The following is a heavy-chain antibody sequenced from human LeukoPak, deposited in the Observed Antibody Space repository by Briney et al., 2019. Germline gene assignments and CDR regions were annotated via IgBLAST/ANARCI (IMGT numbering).Heavy chain of an antibody. CDR1: GYSISSGYY. Sequence: SEPLSLTCAVSGYSISSGYYWGWIRQPPGKGLEWIGSIYHSGSTYYNPSLKSRVTISVDTSKNQFSLKLSSVTAADTAVYYCARHRVGSGDTYYDFWSGYSGFDPWGQGTLVTVSS. D-gene: IGHD3-3*01. CDR2: IYHSGST. V-gene: IGHV4-38-2*01. CDR3: ARHRVGSGDTYYDFWSGYSGFDP. J-gene: IGHJ5*02.